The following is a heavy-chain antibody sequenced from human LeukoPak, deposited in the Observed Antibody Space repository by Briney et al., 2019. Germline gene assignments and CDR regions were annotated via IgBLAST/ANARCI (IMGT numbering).Heavy chain of an antibody. D-gene: IGHD3-10*01. J-gene: IGHJ5*02. CDR1: GGSITSYY. CDR2: IYYSGST. CDR3: ARGGVNYKIAGP. Sequence: PSETLSLTCTVSGGSITSYYWSWIRQPPGKGLEWIGYIYYSGSTNYTPSLKSRVTISVDTSKNQFSLKLSSVTAADTAVYYCARGGVNYKIAGPWGQGALVTVSS. V-gene: IGHV4-59*01.